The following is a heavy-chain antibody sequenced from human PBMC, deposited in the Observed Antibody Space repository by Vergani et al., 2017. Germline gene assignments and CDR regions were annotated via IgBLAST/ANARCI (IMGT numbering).Heavy chain of an antibody. V-gene: IGHV1-18*01. J-gene: IGHJ6*02. D-gene: IGHD3-22*01. CDR3: ARDHVEGAYYYDSSGYYLYYYYGMDV. CDR1: GYTFTSYG. CDR2: ISAYNGNT. Sequence: QAQLVQSGAEVKKPGASVKVSCKASGYTFTSYGISWVRQAPGQGLEWMGWISAYNGNTNYAQKLQGRVTMTTDTSTSTAYMELRSLRSDDTAVYYCARDHVEGAYYYDSSGYYLYYYYGMDVWGQGTTVIVSS.